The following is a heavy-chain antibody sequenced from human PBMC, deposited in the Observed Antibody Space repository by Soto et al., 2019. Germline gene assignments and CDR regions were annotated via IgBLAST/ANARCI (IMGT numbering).Heavy chain of an antibody. Sequence: SVKVSCKASVYTFRDYYIHWVRQAPGQGPEWMGWINPNSGGVNYAEKFQGRVTMTRDTSTSTAYMELSGLTFDDAALFYCARGASRKILVTELPIDHWGQGTMVTVSS. J-gene: IGHJ5*02. CDR1: VYTFRDYY. V-gene: IGHV1-2*02. CDR3: ARGASRKILVTELPIDH. D-gene: IGHD6-13*01. CDR2: INPNSGGV.